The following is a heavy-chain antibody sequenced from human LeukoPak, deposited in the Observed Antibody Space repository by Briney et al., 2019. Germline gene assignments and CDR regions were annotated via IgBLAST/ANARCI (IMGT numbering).Heavy chain of an antibody. D-gene: IGHD2-2*01. Sequence: GGSLRLSCAASGFTFSSYAMTWVRQAPGKGLEWVSAISGSGGSTYYADSVKGRFTISRDNSKNTLYLQMNSLRAEDTAVYYCARVPVYCSSTSCYTYYYGMDVWGKGTTVTVSS. CDR2: ISGSGGST. J-gene: IGHJ6*04. CDR3: ARVPVYCSSTSCYTYYYGMDV. V-gene: IGHV3-23*01. CDR1: GFTFSSYA.